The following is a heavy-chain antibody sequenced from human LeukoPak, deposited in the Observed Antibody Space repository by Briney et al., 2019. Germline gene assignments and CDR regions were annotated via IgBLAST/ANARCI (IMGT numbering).Heavy chain of an antibody. CDR3: VSRDCDRNKGGGSTWFDP. CDR1: GFTFSSYS. V-gene: IGHV3-48*01. J-gene: IGHJ5*02. Sequence: GGSLRLSCAASGFTFSSYSMNWVRQAPGKGLEWVSYISNSGSTIYYADSVKGRFTISRDNAKNSLYLQMNSLRAEDTAVYYGVSRDCDRNKGGGSTWFDPWGQGTRVSVS. D-gene: IGHD2-15*01. CDR2: ISNSGSTI.